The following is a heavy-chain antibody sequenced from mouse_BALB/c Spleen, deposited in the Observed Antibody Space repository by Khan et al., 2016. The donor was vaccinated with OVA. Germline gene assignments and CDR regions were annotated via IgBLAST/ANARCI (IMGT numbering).Heavy chain of an antibody. D-gene: IGHD2-14*01. V-gene: IGHV9-4*02. CDR3: ARGGDAYYRNDGGAMEY. Sequence: QIQLVQSGPELKKPGETVRISCKASGYTFTTAGIQWVQKMPGKGLKWIGWINTHSGVPKYAEDFKGRFAFSLVISVNTAYLQITNLKNEDTATYVCARGGDAYYRNDGGAMEYWGQGTSVTVSS. CDR2: INTHSGVP. J-gene: IGHJ4*01. CDR1: GYTFTTAG.